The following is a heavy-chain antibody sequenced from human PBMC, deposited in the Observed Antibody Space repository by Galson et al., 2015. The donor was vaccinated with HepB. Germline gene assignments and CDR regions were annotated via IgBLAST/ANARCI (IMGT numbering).Heavy chain of an antibody. V-gene: IGHV1-46*01. CDR3: AREVSGCYYYYGMDV. CDR1: GYTFTSYY. Sequence: SVKVSCKASGYTFTSYYMHWVRQAPGQGLEWMGIINPSGGSTSYAQKFQGRVTMTRDTSTSTVYMELSSLRSEDTAVYYCAREVSGCYYYYGMDVWGQGTTVTVSS. J-gene: IGHJ6*02. CDR2: INPSGGST. D-gene: IGHD1-14*01.